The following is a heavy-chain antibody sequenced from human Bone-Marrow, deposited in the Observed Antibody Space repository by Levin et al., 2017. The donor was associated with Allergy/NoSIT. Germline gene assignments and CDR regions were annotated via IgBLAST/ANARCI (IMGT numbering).Heavy chain of an antibody. J-gene: IGHJ4*02. CDR3: AKHRDYGDPHVLDY. Sequence: GASVKVSCKASGYTLTTYDLTWVRQAPGQGLEWMGWIAAYNGKTNYAPSVQDRVTMTTDTSTNTAYMELRSLRSDDTAIYYCAKHRDYGDPHVLDYWGQGTLVTVSS. D-gene: IGHD4-17*01. V-gene: IGHV1-18*01. CDR1: GYTLTTYD. CDR2: IAAYNGKT.